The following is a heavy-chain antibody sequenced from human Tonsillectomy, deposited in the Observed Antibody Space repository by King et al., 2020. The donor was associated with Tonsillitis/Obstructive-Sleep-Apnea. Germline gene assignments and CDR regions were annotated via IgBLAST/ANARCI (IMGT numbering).Heavy chain of an antibody. CDR1: GFTFRTYP. CDR2: ISHGVGSDK. D-gene: IGHD2/OR15-2a*01. Sequence: VQLVESGGGVVQPGRSLRLSCAASGFTFRTYPMHWVRQAPGKGLEWVAVISHGVGSDKIYADSVNGRFTISRDNAKNTVYLQMNSLGVEDTAVYYCARDSPFHDCWGQGTLVTVSS. V-gene: IGHV3-30*01. CDR3: ARDSPFHDC. J-gene: IGHJ4*02.